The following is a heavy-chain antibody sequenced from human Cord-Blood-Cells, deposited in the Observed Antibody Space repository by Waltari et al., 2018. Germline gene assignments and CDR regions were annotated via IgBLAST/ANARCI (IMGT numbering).Heavy chain of an antibody. CDR3: ARGPVHIVVTSPLDY. Sequence: QLQLVKSGAEVRKPGSSVKVSCKASGGTFSSYATSGVRQALGQGLEWMGGIIPIFGTANYAQKFQGRVTITADESTSTAYMELSSLRSEDTAVYYCARGPVHIVVTSPLDYWGQGTLVTVSS. D-gene: IGHD2-15*01. J-gene: IGHJ4*02. CDR2: IIPIFGTA. CDR1: GGTFSSYA. V-gene: IGHV1-69*01.